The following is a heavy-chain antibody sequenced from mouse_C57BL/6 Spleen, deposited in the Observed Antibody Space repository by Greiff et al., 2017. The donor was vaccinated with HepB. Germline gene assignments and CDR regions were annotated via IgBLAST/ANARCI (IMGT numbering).Heavy chain of an antibody. CDR2: IDPSDSET. V-gene: IGHV1-52*01. CDR3: ARAGYYDYGGYFDY. J-gene: IGHJ2*01. Sequence: QVQLQQPGAELVRPGSSVKLSCKASGYTFTSYWMHWVKQRPIQGLEWIGNIDPSDSETHYNQKFKDKATLTVDKSSSTAYMQLSSLTSEDSAVYYCARAGYYDYGGYFDYWGQGTTLTVSS. D-gene: IGHD2-4*01. CDR1: GYTFTSYW.